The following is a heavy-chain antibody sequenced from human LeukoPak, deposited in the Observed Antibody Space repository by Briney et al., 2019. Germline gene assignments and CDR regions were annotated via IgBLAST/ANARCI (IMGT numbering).Heavy chain of an antibody. CDR1: GYTFTGCY. J-gene: IGHJ4*02. CDR2: INPNSGGT. V-gene: IGHV1-2*02. D-gene: IGHD1-26*01. CDR3: ARVAMSGIGSDDF. Sequence: ASVKVSCKASGYTFTGCYMHWVRQAPGQGLEWMGWINPNSGGTNYAQKFQGRVTMTRDTSISTAYMELSSLKSDDTAVYYCARVAMSGIGSDDFWGQGTLVTASS.